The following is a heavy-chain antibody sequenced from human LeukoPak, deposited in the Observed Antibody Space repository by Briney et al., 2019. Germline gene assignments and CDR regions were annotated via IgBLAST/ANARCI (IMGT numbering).Heavy chain of an antibody. D-gene: IGHD3-22*01. Sequence: GGSLRLSCAASGFTFSSYAMSWVRQAPGKGLEWVGFIRSKAYGGTTEYAASVKGRFTISRDDSKSIAYLQINSLKTEDTAVFYCSRGGKVSYYDNSGYPDYWGQGTLVTVSS. CDR1: GFTFSSYA. V-gene: IGHV3-49*04. J-gene: IGHJ4*02. CDR3: SRGGKVSYYDNSGYPDY. CDR2: IRSKAYGGTT.